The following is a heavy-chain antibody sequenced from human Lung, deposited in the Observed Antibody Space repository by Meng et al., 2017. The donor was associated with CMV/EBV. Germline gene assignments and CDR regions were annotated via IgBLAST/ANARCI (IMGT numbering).Heavy chain of an antibody. D-gene: IGHD6-6*01. CDR2: IYTYNGNT. Sequence: ASXXVSXKASGYKFTDYGIPWVRQAPGQGLEWMGWIYTYNGNTNFAQNVQGRGSMTRDTSTSTAYMELRSLRSDDTAVYYCARSKIAVRSHYYYGMDVWGQGTTVTVSS. CDR1: GYKFTDYG. V-gene: IGHV1-18*01. J-gene: IGHJ6*02. CDR3: ARSKIAVRSHYYYGMDV.